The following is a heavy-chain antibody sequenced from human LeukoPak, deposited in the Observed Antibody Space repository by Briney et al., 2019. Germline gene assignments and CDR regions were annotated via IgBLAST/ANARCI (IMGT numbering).Heavy chain of an antibody. D-gene: IGHD6-13*01. J-gene: IGHJ6*04. CDR1: GFTFVDYA. CDR3: TAPGPGSSGYYYYGMDV. CDR2: IRSNAYGGTT. V-gene: IGHV3-49*04. Sequence: GRSLRLSCTASGFTFVDYAMSWVRQAPGKGLEWVGFIRSNAYGGTTEYSASVKGRFTISRDDSKSIAYLQMNSLKTEDTAVYYCTAPGPGSSGYYYYGMDVWGKGTTVTVSS.